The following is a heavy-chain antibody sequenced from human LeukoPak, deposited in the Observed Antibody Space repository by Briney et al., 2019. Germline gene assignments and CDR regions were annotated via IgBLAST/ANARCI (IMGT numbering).Heavy chain of an antibody. V-gene: IGHV4-39*01. CDR2: IYYSGST. CDR1: GGSISSSSYY. J-gene: IGHJ3*02. CDR3: ASFPKYYYDSSGRRAFDI. Sequence: SETLSLTCIVSGGSISSSSYYWGWIRQPPGKGLEWIGSIYYSGSTYYNPSLKSRVTISVDTSKNQFSLKLSSVTAADTAVYYCASFPKYYYDSSGRRAFDIWGQGTMVTVSS. D-gene: IGHD3-22*01.